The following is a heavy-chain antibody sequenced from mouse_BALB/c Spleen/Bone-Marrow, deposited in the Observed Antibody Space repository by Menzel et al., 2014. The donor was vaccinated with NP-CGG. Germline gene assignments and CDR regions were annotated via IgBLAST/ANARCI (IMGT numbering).Heavy chain of an antibody. Sequence: VHVKQSGAELVRSGASVKLSCTASGFNIKDYYIHWVKQRPEQGLEWIGWIDPANGDTEYAPKFQGKATMTADTSSITAYLQLSSLTAVDTAVYYCSDGNFYALDYWGQGTSVTVSS. CDR3: SDGNFYALDY. D-gene: IGHD2-1*01. CDR1: GFNIKDYY. J-gene: IGHJ4*01. CDR2: IDPANGDT. V-gene: IGHV14-4*02.